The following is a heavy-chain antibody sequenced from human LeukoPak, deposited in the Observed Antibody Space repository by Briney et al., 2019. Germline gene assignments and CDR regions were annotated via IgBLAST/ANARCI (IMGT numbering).Heavy chain of an antibody. D-gene: IGHD6-19*01. CDR2: IIPIFGTA. Sequence: ASVKVSCKASGGTFSSYAISWVRQAPGQGLEWMGRIIPIFGTANYAQKFQGRVTITTDESTSTAYMELSSLRSEGTAVYYCARSVDGGGYDAFDIWGQGTMVTVSS. CDR3: ARSVDGGGYDAFDI. V-gene: IGHV1-69*05. J-gene: IGHJ3*02. CDR1: GGTFSSYA.